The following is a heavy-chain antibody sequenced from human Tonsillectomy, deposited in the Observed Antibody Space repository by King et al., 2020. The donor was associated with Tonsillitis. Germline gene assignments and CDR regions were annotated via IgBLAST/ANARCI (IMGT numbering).Heavy chain of an antibody. CDR1: GFTFSSYG. V-gene: IGHV3-33*01. D-gene: IGHD4-11*01. CDR3: AGVSVGSARLASFDS. J-gene: IGHJ4*02. CDR2: IWYDGSNK. Sequence: VQLVESGGGVVQPGRSLRLSCAASGFTFSSYGMHWVRQAPGKGLEWVAVIWYDGSNKHYADSVRGRFTIPRENSKNTLYLQINSLRAEDTAVYYCAGVSVGSARLASFDSWGQGTLVTVSS.